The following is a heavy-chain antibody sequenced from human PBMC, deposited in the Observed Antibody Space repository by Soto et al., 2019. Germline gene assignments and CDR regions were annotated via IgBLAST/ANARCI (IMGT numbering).Heavy chain of an antibody. CDR3: ARESTVDLAGY. V-gene: IGHV3-7*01. D-gene: IGHD5-12*01. CDR1: GFTISTYW. Sequence: EVQLVESGGGLVQPGGSLRLSCAASGFTISTYWMSWVRQAPGKGLEWVANINRDGSERNYMDSVKGRFTISRDNAKNSLYLQMNSLRAEDTAVYYCARESTVDLAGYWGQGTLVTVSS. J-gene: IGHJ4*02. CDR2: INRDGSER.